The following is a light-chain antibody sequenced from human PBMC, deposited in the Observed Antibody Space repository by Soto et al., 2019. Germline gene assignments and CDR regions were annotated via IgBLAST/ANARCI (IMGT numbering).Light chain of an antibody. CDR1: QNVLSSSNNKNL. Sequence: DIVMTQSPEYLAVSLGERATINCKFSQNVLSSSNNKNLIAWYQLKPGKPPKLLIYWASTRESGVPDRLSGSGSGRDLTLTIRSLQAEDVAVYYCQQYYSPPRYTLCQGTMLEIK. J-gene: IGKJ2*01. CDR2: WAS. CDR3: QQYYSPPRYT. V-gene: IGKV4-1*01.